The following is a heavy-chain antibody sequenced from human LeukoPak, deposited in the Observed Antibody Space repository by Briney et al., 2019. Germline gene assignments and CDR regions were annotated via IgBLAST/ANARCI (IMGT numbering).Heavy chain of an antibody. D-gene: IGHD3-22*01. CDR2: IYYSGRP. Sequence: SETLSLTCTVSGGSISSYYWGWIRQPPEKGLEWIGSIYYSGRPYYNSSLESRVTISADTYKNQISHELRSVTAADTAVYYCARHPRTSYYETSGSIFDYWGQGTLVTVSS. CDR3: ARHPRTSYYETSGSIFDY. V-gene: IGHV4-39*01. CDR1: GGSISSYY. J-gene: IGHJ4*02.